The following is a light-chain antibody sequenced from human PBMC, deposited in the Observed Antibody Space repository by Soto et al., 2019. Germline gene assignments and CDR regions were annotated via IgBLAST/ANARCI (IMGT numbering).Light chain of an antibody. V-gene: IGKV3-15*01. Sequence: DIRMTQSAAILSVSLGESATLSCRASQSVRSHVVWYQQKPGPAPRLLISDSSTRATGIPARCSGSGSGTEFTLTISSMKSDGSAIYYCQQFGDWPSFGLGTKVDIK. CDR1: QSVRSH. J-gene: IGKJ1*01. CDR3: QQFGDWPS. CDR2: DSS.